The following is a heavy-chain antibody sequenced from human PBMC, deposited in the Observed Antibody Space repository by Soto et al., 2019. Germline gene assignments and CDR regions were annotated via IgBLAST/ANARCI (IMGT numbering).Heavy chain of an antibody. V-gene: IGHV1-18*01. CDR1: GYTFSNDA. J-gene: IGHJ1*01. D-gene: IGHD1-7*01. CDR2: VIAYNGNT. CDR3: ARASRCSWNYKMY. Sequence: ASGKVSCNATGYTFSNDAISCVRQAPGQGFELMGCVIAYNGNTSYGEKVKGRVTMTTKTSTSKDYMEVRSLRYDDTAVYYCARASRCSWNYKMYWVQGTAVTVSS.